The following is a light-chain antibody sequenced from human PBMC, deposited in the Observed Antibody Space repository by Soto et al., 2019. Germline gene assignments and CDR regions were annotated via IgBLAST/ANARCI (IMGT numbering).Light chain of an antibody. CDR1: QSVGSY. V-gene: IGKV3-15*01. Sequence: EIVLTQSPATLSLSPGERATLSCRASQSVGSYLAWYQQKFGQAPRLLIYGASTRATGIPARFSGSGSGTEFTLTISSLQSEDFAVYYCQQYNNWPRTFGQGTKVDIK. CDR2: GAS. CDR3: QQYNNWPRT. J-gene: IGKJ1*01.